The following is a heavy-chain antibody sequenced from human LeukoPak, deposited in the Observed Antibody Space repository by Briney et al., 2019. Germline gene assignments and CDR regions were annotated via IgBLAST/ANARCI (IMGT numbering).Heavy chain of an antibody. CDR2: IIPIFGTA. V-gene: IGHV1-69*13. CDR1: GGTFSSYA. CDR3: ARDPLAYCGGDCYRLYAFDI. J-gene: IGHJ3*02. Sequence: SVKVSCKASGGTFSSYAISWVRQAPGQGLEWMGGIIPIFGTANYAQKFQGRVTINADESTSTAYMELSSLRSEDTAVYYCARDPLAYCGGDCYRLYAFDIWGQGTMVTASA. D-gene: IGHD2-21*01.